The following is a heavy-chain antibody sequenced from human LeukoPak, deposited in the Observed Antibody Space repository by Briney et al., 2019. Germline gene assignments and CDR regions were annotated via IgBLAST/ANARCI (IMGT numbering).Heavy chain of an antibody. CDR2: IHNSRGT. V-gene: IGHV4-30-4*01. D-gene: IGHD4-23*01. Sequence: SETLSLTCTVSGASITSDIFYWNWIRQSPGKGLEWIGAIHNSRGTSYNPSLESRLTFSVDPSENKFFLKMTSVTDADTATYYCGKVGGNTNSWGQGTLVTVSS. CDR3: GKVGGNTNS. CDR1: GASITSDIFY. J-gene: IGHJ4*02.